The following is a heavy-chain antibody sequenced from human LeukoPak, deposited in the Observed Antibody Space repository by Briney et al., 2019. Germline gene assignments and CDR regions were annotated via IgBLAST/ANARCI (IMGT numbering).Heavy chain of an antibody. V-gene: IGHV4-59*03. D-gene: IGHD5-12*01. CDR1: GASISSSY. Sequence: SETLSLTCAVSGASISSSYWSWIRQPPGKGLEYIGYIYHSDGPNYNPSLKSRVTMALDTSKNQFSLQLSSVTAADTAIYYCTEVLRGYAGYGDWGQGILVTVSS. CDR2: IYHSDGP. J-gene: IGHJ4*02. CDR3: TEVLRGYAGYGD.